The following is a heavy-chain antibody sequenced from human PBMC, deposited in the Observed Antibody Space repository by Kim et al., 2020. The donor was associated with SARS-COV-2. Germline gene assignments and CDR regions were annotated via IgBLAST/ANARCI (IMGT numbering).Heavy chain of an antibody. V-gene: IGHV3-9*01. J-gene: IGHJ4*02. CDR3: AKDTKGGITFGGVIDY. CDR2: ISWNSGSI. CDR1: GFTFGDYA. D-gene: IGHD3-16*01. Sequence: GGSLRLSCAASGFTFGDYAMHWVRQAPGKGLEWVSGISWNSGSIGYADSVKGRFTISRDNAKNSLYLQMNSLRAEDTALYYCAKDTKGGITFGGVIDYWGQGTLVTVSS.